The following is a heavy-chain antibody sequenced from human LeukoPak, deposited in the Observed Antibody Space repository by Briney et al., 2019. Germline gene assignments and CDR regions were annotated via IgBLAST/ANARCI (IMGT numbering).Heavy chain of an antibody. V-gene: IGHV3-69-1*01. D-gene: IGHD2/OR15-2a*01. J-gene: IGHJ4*02. CDR1: GFTFSDHD. Sequence: GGSLRLSCAASGFTFSDHDMNWVCQAPGKGLEWVSYIRTSGETYYADSVRGRFTISRDNAKKSLYLQMNSLRAEDTAVYYCAKGRGFYGYFDYWGQGTLVTVSS. CDR3: AKGRGFYGYFDY. CDR2: IRTSGET.